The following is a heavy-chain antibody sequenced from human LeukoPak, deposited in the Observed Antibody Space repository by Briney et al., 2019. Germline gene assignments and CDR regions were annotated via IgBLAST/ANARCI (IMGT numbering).Heavy chain of an antibody. V-gene: IGHV3-7*01. CDR2: IKQDGSEK. D-gene: IGHD3-3*01. Sequence: GGSLRLSCVASGFTFGKYWMSWVRQAPGKGLEWVANIKQDGSEKYYVDSVKGRFTISRDNAKNSLYLQMNSLRAEDTAVYYCARVFYDFWSGSLDAFDIWGQGTMVTVSS. CDR3: ARVFYDFWSGSLDAFDI. J-gene: IGHJ3*02. CDR1: GFTFGKYW.